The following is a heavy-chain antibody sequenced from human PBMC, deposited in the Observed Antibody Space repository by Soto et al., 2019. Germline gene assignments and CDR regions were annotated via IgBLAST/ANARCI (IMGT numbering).Heavy chain of an antibody. Sequence: ASVKVSCKASGYAFSTYGVNWVRQAPGQGLEWMGWISAHSSKTDYAHNLQGRVTMTTDTSTATAYMELRSLRSDDTAVYYCARDFYYDSRAYSKNPGYWGQRTLVTVSS. V-gene: IGHV1-18*01. CDR1: GYAFSTYG. CDR2: ISAHSSKT. J-gene: IGHJ4*02. D-gene: IGHD3-22*01. CDR3: ARDFYYDSRAYSKNPGY.